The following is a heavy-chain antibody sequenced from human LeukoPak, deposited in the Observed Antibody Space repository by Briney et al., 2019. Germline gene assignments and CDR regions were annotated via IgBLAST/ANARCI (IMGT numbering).Heavy chain of an antibody. J-gene: IGHJ4*02. CDR3: ARAAASIDY. V-gene: IGHV1-46*01. CDR2: INPSGGST. CDR1: GYTSTSYY. D-gene: IGHD2-2*01. Sequence: ASLKVSCKASGYTSTSYYMRCVRHTPGHGLEWMGIINPSGGSTSYAQKFQGRVTMTRDTSTSTVYMELSSLRSEDTAVYYCARAAASIDYWGQGTLVTVSS.